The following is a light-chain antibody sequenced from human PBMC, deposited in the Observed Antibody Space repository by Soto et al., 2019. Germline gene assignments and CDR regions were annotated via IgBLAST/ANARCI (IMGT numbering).Light chain of an antibody. CDR1: QSISSW. CDR2: KAS. Sequence: EIQMTQSPSTLSASVGDRVTITCRASQSISSWLAWYQQKPGKAPKLLIYKASSLESGVPSRVSGSGSGTEFTLTISSLQPDDFATYYCQQYNTYSYTFGQGTKLEIK. CDR3: QQYNTYSYT. V-gene: IGKV1-5*03. J-gene: IGKJ2*01.